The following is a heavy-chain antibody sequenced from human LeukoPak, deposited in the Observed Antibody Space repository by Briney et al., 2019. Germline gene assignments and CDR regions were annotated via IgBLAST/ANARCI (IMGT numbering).Heavy chain of an antibody. J-gene: IGHJ4*02. V-gene: IGHV3-21*01. D-gene: IGHD5/OR15-5a*01. CDR3: ARELWGSSTISGTSDFDY. CDR2: ISSSSSSYI. CDR1: GFTFSSYS. Sequence: PGGSLRLSCAASGFTFSSYSMNWVRQAPGKGLEWVSSISSSSSSYIYYADSVKGRFTISRDNAKNSLYLQMNSLRAEDTAVYCCARELWGSSTISGTSDFDYWGQGTLVTVSS.